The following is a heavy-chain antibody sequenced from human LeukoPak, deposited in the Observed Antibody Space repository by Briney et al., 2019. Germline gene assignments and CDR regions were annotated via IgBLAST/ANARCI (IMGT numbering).Heavy chain of an antibody. CDR3: ARSSRDSSGYFFDY. D-gene: IGHD3-22*01. CDR2: ISYDEITK. Sequence: GGSLRLSCVASGFTFNTYAMHWVRQVPGKGLEWVAVISYDEITKYYGDSVKGRFTISRDNSQNTVDLQMNSLRAEDAAVYYCARSSRDSSGYFFDYWGQGSLVTVSS. CDR1: GFTFNTYA. V-gene: IGHV3-33*01. J-gene: IGHJ4*02.